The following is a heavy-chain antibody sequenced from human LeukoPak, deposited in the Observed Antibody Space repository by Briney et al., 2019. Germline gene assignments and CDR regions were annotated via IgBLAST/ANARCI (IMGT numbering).Heavy chain of an antibody. CDR1: GFTFDDYG. Sequence: GGSLRLSCAASGFTFDDYGMSWVRQAPGKGLEWVSGINWNGGSTGYADSVKGRFTISRDNAKNSLYLQMNSLRAEDTALYHCARDQGDSSSWYARDAFDIWGQGTMDTVSS. J-gene: IGHJ3*02. D-gene: IGHD6-13*01. CDR2: INWNGGST. V-gene: IGHV3-20*01. CDR3: ARDQGDSSSWYARDAFDI.